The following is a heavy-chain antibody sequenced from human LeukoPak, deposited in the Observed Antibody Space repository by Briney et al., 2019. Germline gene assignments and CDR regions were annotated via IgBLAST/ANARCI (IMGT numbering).Heavy chain of an antibody. J-gene: IGHJ4*02. CDR2: IHYSGTT. CDR3: AGQYAGYDAFDY. D-gene: IGHD5-12*01. Sequence: PSETLSLTCTVSNGPINTYQWSWIRQPPGKGLEWIGNIHYSGTTYYNPSLKSRVTLSVDTSKNQFSLKLSSVTAADTAVYYCAGQYAGYDAFDYWGQGTLVTVSS. CDR1: NGPINTYQ. V-gene: IGHV4-59*08.